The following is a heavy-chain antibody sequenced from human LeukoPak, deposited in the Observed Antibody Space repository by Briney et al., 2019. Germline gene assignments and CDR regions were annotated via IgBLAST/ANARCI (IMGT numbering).Heavy chain of an antibody. Sequence: SETLSLTCAVYGGSFSGYYWSWIRQPPGKGLEWIGEINHSGSTNYNPSLKSRVTISVDTSKNQFSLKLSSVTAADTAVYYCARYGLYGGKKGDFDYWGQGTLVTVSS. CDR3: ARYGLYGGKKGDFDY. J-gene: IGHJ4*02. CDR1: GGSFSGYY. V-gene: IGHV4-34*01. D-gene: IGHD4-17*01. CDR2: INHSGST.